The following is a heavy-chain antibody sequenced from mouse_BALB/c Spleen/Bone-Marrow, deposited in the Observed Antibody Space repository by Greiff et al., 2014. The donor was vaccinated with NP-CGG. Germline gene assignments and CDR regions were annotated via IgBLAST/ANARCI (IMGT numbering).Heavy chain of an antibody. CDR3: ARRTTTVVATDY. V-gene: IGHV1S81*02. J-gene: IGHJ2*01. CDR2: INPSNGRT. D-gene: IGHD1-1*01. CDR1: GYTFTSYW. Sequence: QVQLKESGAELVKPGASVKLSCKASGYTFTSYWMHWVKQRPGQGLEWIGEINPSNGRTNYNEKFKSKATLTLDKSSSTAYMQLSSLTSEDSAVYYCARRTTTVVATDYWGQGTTLAVSS.